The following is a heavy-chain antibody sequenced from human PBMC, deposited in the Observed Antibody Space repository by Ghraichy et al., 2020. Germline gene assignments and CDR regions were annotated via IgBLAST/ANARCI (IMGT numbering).Heavy chain of an antibody. V-gene: IGHV5-51*01. CDR3: ARTPYGAKSSSWLDY. CDR2: IYPDDSDT. J-gene: IGHJ4*02. D-gene: IGHD6-13*01. CDR1: GYIFTSYW. Sequence: GESLNISCKGSGYIFTSYWIAWVRQMPGKGLEWMGIIYPDDSDTRYSPSFQGQVTISADESISTAYLQWSSLMAPDTAMYYVARTPYGAKSSSWLDYWGQGTLVNVSS.